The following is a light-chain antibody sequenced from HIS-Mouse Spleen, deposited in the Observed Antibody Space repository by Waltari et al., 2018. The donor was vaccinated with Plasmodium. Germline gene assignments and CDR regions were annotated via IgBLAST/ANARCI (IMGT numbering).Light chain of an antibody. CDR2: DAS. CDR1: SSHVGGSNY. V-gene: IGLV2-14*03. CDR3: SSYTSSSTPHV. J-gene: IGLJ1*01. Sequence: QSALTQPASVSGSPGQSSTISCTGTSSHVGGSNYVSWYQQHPGNAPKLMIYDASNRPSGVSNRFSGSKSGNTASLTISGLQAEDEADYYCSSYTSSSTPHVFGTGTKVTVL.